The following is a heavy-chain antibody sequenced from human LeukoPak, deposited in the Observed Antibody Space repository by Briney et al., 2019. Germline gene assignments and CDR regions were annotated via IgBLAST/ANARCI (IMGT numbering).Heavy chain of an antibody. CDR2: IYSGGST. CDR1: GFTFSSYG. Sequence: GGSLRLSCAASGFTFSSYGMHWVRQAPGKGLEWVLVIYSGGSTYYADSVKGRFTISRDNSKNTLYLQMNSLRAEDTAVYYCARGQAATYYYYGMDVWGQGTTVTVSS. J-gene: IGHJ6*02. V-gene: IGHV3-NL1*01. CDR3: ARGQAATYYYYGMDV. D-gene: IGHD2-15*01.